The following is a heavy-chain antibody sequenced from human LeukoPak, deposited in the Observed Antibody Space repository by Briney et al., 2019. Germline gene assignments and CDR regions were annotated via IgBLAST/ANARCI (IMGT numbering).Heavy chain of an antibody. V-gene: IGHV4-38-2*02. CDR3: ARSSEGRYYYDSSGYSYYYYYMDV. J-gene: IGHJ6*03. Sequence: SETLSLTCTVSGYSISSGYYWGWIRQPPGKGLEWIGSIYHSGSTYYNPSLKSRVTISVDTSKNQFSLKLSSVTAADTAVYYCARSSEGRYYYDSSGYSYYYYYMDVWGKGTTVTISS. D-gene: IGHD3-22*01. CDR1: GYSISSGYY. CDR2: IYHSGST.